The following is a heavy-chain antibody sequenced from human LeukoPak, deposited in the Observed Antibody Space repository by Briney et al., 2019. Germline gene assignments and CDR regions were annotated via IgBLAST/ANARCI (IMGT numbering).Heavy chain of an antibody. CDR3: ARETSYYDSSESSY. CDR2: ISSGTKTI. Sequence: PGGSLRLSCAASGFTFSSYSMNWVRQAPGNGLEWVTYISSGTKTIYYADSVKGRFTISRDNAKNSLYLQMNSLRAEDTAVYYCARETSYYDSSESSYWGQGTLVTVSS. V-gene: IGHV3-48*01. J-gene: IGHJ4*02. D-gene: IGHD3-22*01. CDR1: GFTFSSYS.